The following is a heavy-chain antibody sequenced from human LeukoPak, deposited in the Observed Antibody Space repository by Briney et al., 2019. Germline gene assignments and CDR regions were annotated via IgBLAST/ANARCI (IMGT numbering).Heavy chain of an antibody. CDR3: ARDPRESSLYAFDI. D-gene: IGHD2-15*01. CDR1: GFTVSSNY. CDR2: IYSGGST. J-gene: IGHJ3*02. V-gene: IGHV3-53*01. Sequence: GGSLRLSCAASGFTVSSNYMSWVRQAPGKGLEWVSVIYSGGSTYYADSVKGRFTISRDNSKNTLYLQMNSLRVEDTAVYYCARDPRESSLYAFDIWGQGTMVTVSS.